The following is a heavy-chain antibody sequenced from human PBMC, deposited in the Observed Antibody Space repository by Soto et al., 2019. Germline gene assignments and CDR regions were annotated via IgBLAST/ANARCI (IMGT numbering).Heavy chain of an antibody. V-gene: IGHV1-3*01. D-gene: IGHD6-19*01. Sequence: QVQLVQSWAEVQKPGASVKASCKASGYTFINYGMRWVRQAPGQRLEWMGWINGGNGHTKYSQKFQDRVTITRDTSASTVYMEMSSLRSEDTAVYYCARSGYSSGWYHWYYDFWGRGTLVTVSS. CDR2: INGGNGHT. CDR1: GYTFINYG. J-gene: IGHJ2*01. CDR3: ARSGYSSGWYHWYYDF.